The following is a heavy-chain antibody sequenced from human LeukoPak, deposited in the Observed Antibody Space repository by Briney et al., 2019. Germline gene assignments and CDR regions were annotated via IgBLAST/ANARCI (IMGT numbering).Heavy chain of an antibody. Sequence: GGSLRLSCAASGFTFDDSAMHWVRQAPGRGLEWVSLITGDGTTTYYADSVKGRFTTSRDNNKNSLYLQMHSLRTEDTAFYYCAKPNNYYDSSGYPVAYYYYYMDVWGKGATVTVSS. D-gene: IGHD3-22*01. CDR1: GFTFDDSA. J-gene: IGHJ6*03. CDR2: ITGDGTTT. V-gene: IGHV3-43*02. CDR3: AKPNNYYDSSGYPVAYYYYYMDV.